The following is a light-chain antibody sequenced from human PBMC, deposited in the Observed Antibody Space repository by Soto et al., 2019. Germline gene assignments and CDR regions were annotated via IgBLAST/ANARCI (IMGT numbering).Light chain of an antibody. CDR3: QQRRSWPPA. V-gene: IGKV3-11*01. CDR2: DAS. CDR1: QSVNNY. J-gene: IGKJ4*01. Sequence: EIVLTQSPATLSLSPGERATLSCRASQSVNNYLAWYQQKPGQAPRLLISDASNRATGIPARFSGSRSGTDFTLTISSLEPEAFAVYYCQQRRSWPPAFGGGTKVEIK.